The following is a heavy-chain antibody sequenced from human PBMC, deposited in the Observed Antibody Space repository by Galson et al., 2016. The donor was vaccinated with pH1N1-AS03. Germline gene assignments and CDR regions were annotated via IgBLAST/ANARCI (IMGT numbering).Heavy chain of an antibody. CDR3: AKYTSRYLSGSANYYRGPFDI. J-gene: IGHJ3*02. Sequence: SETLSLTCGVSGDSISSGPWWSWVRQSPEKGLEWIGEIYHSGSTNINPSLRSRVSMSVDKSNNHFSLTLTSVTAADPAVYYCAKYTSRYLSGSANYYRGPFDIWGQGPMVIVAA. CDR1: GDSISSGPW. CDR2: IYHSGST. V-gene: IGHV4-4*02. D-gene: IGHD3-10*01.